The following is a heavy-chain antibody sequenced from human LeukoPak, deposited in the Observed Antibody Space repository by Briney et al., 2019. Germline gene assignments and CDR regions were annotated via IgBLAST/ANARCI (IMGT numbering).Heavy chain of an antibody. Sequence: SETLSLTCTVSGGSISSYYWSWIRQSPGKGLEWIGNIYYSGITNYNPSLKNRGTISVDMSKNHFSLQLKSVTAAVTAVYYCAREVGATHYWGQGTLVTVSS. CDR1: GGSISSYY. CDR3: AREVGATHY. CDR2: IYYSGIT. J-gene: IGHJ4*02. V-gene: IGHV4-59*01. D-gene: IGHD1-26*01.